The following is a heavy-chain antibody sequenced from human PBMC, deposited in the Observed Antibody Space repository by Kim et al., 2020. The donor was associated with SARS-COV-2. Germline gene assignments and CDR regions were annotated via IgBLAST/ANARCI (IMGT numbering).Heavy chain of an antibody. CDR3: ARVRDYYDSSVNYDY. CDR2: INAGNGNT. D-gene: IGHD3-22*01. CDR1: GYTFTSYA. Sequence: ASVKVSCKASGYTFTSYAIHWVRQAPGQSLEWMGWINAGNGNTRYSQKFQGRVTIARDTSATTAYMELSSLRSEDTAVYYCARVRDYYDSSVNYDYWGQGTLVTVSS. V-gene: IGHV1-3*01. J-gene: IGHJ4*02.